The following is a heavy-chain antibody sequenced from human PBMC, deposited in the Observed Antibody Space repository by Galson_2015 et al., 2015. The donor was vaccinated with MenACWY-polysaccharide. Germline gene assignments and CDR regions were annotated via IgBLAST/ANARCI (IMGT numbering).Heavy chain of an antibody. CDR2: IKQDGSEK. CDR3: ARERWVRGVFFDQ. D-gene: IGHD3-10*01. V-gene: IGHV3-7*01. J-gene: IGHJ4*02. Sequence: SLRLSCAASGFTFSNFWMSWVRQAPGKELEWVASIKQDGSEKYLVDSVKGRFTISRGNAENSLLLQMNSLRAEDTAVYYCARERWVRGVFFDQWGQGTLVTVSS. CDR1: GFTFSNFW.